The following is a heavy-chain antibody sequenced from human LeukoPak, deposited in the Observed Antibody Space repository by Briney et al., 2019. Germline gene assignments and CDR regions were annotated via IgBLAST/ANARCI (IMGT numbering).Heavy chain of an antibody. Sequence: ASVKVSCKASGYTFTGYYMHWVRQAPGQGLEWMGWVNPKSGGTNYAQKFQGRVTMTRDTSISTAYMELSRLRSDDTAVYYCARLGVHSGYPVGFDYWGQGTLFSVSS. CDR3: ARLGVHSGYPVGFDY. CDR1: GYTFTGYY. V-gene: IGHV1-2*02. J-gene: IGHJ4*02. CDR2: VNPKSGGT. D-gene: IGHD3-22*01.